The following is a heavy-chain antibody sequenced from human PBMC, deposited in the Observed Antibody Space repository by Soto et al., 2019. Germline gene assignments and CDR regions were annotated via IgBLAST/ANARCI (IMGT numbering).Heavy chain of an antibody. CDR2: IIPILGIA. CDR1: GGTFSSYT. D-gene: IGHD1-26*01. J-gene: IGHJ6*04. V-gene: IGHV1-69*02. Sequence: QVQLVQSGAEVKKPGSSVKVSCQASGGTFSSYTISWVRQAPGQGLEWMGRIIPILGIANYAQKFQGRVTITADKSTRTAYMELSSLRSEYTAVYYFARGRELPHRLVDVWGKGTPVTVSS. CDR3: ARGRELPHRLVDV.